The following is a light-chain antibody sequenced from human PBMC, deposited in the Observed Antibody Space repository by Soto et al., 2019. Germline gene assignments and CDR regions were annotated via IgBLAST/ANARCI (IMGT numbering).Light chain of an antibody. Sequence: EIGLTQSPGTLSLSPGERATLSCRSSQSVTSSYLAWYQQKPGQAPRLLIYGASSRATGIPDRFSGSGSGTYFTLTISRLEPEDFAVYYCQQYGSSLLFTFGPGTKVDIK. CDR1: QSVTSSY. J-gene: IGKJ3*01. CDR2: GAS. V-gene: IGKV3-20*01. CDR3: QQYGSSLLFT.